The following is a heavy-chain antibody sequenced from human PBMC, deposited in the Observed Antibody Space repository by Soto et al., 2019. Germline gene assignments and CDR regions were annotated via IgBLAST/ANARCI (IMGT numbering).Heavy chain of an antibody. J-gene: IGHJ4*02. D-gene: IGHD4-17*01. CDR1: GGSISRGGSY. CDR2: IYYSGSF. CDR3: TRSPETPTLSRRALPYFFDS. Sequence: QVQLQESGPGLVKPSQTLSLTCSVSGGSISRGGSYWSWIRQRPGKGLEWIGYIYYSGSFYYTPSLKGRVMLSPDTSKNQFSLKLSSVTAADPAVYYCTRSPETPTLSRRALPYFFDSWGQGSLVTVSS. V-gene: IGHV4-31*03.